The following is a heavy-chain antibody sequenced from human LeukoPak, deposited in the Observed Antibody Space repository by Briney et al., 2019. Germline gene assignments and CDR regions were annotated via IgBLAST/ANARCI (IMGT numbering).Heavy chain of an antibody. CDR3: ANSIAAAGTDY. J-gene: IGHJ4*02. V-gene: IGHV1-69*13. CDR2: IIPIFGTA. Sequence: SVKVSCKASGGTFSSYAISWVRQAPGQGLEWMGGIIPIFGTANYAQKFQGRVTITADESTSTAYIELSSLRSEDTAVYYCANSIAAAGTDYWGQGTLVTVSS. D-gene: IGHD6-13*01. CDR1: GGTFSSYA.